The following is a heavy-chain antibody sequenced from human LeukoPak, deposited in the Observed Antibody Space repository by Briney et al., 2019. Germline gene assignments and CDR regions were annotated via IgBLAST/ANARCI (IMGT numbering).Heavy chain of an antibody. D-gene: IGHD1-26*01. CDR2: INPNSGGT. Sequence: GASVKVSCKASGYTFTGYYMHWVRQAPGQGLEWMGWINPNSGGTNYAQKFQGRVTMTTDTSTSTAYMELRSLRSDDTAVYYCATDSGSWRRVEYWGQGTLVTVSS. V-gene: IGHV1-2*02. CDR1: GYTFTGYY. J-gene: IGHJ4*02. CDR3: ATDSGSWRRVEY.